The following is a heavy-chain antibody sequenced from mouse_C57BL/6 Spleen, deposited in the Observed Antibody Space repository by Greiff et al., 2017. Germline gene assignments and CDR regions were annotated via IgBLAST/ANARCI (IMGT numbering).Heavy chain of an antibody. V-gene: IGHV1-50*01. CDR1: GYTFTSYW. CDR3: ARGGIDY. J-gene: IGHJ2*01. CDR2: IDPSDSYT. Sequence: QVQLQQPGAELVKPGASVKLSCKASGYTFTSYWMQWVKQRPGQGLEWIGEIDPSDSYTNYNQKFKGQATLTVDTSSSTAYMQLSSVTSEDSAVYYCARGGIDYWGQGTTLTVSS.